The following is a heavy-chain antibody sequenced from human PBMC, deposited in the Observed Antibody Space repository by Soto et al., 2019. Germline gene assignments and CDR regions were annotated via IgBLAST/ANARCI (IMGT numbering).Heavy chain of an antibody. V-gene: IGHV3-30*03. CDR3: ATSNRGAYDTPDV. CDR2: ISYDGRNK. Sequence: QVQLVESGGGVVQPGRSLRLSCAASGFSLNDYGMHWVRQPPGKGLEWVAVISYDGRNKYYTDSVRGRFTISRDISKGTLYLQMNSLRPEDTAVYYCATSNRGAYDTPDVWGQGTLVTVSP. CDR1: GFSLNDYG. J-gene: IGHJ4*02. D-gene: IGHD3-22*01.